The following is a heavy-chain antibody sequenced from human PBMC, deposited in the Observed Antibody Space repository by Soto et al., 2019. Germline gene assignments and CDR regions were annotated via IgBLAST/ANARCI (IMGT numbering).Heavy chain of an antibody. CDR1: GGTFNNYA. Sequence: QVQLVQSGAEVKKPGSSVTVSCKASGGTFNNYAINWVRQAPGQGLEWMGGIIPIFGRANYAQKFQGRVTITADESTSTAYMELSSLRSEDTAVYYCARTNCGLDCMSFDYWGQGSLVTVSS. CDR2: IIPIFGRA. J-gene: IGHJ4*02. D-gene: IGHD2-21*02. V-gene: IGHV1-69*12. CDR3: ARTNCGLDCMSFDY.